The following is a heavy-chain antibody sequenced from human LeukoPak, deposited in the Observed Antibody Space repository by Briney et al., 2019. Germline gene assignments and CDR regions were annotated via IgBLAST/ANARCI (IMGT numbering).Heavy chain of an antibody. V-gene: IGHV3-48*04. CDR1: GFIFSSYA. CDR3: AREMEGDYGSGTFFDL. D-gene: IGHD3-10*01. J-gene: IGHJ4*02. CDR2: ISSSGNSI. Sequence: GGSLRLSCAASGFIFSSYAMSWVRQAPGKGLEWVSYISSSGNSIYYADSVKGRFTISRDNAKNSLYLQMNSLRAEDTAVYYCAREMEGDYGSGTFFDLWGQGNMVTVSS.